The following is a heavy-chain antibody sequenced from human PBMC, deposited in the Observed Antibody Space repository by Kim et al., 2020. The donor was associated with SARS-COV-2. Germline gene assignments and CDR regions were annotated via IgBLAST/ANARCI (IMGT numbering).Heavy chain of an antibody. V-gene: IGHV3-30-3*01. Sequence: GGSLRLSCAASGFTFSNYAIHWVRQAPGKGLEWVAVISYDGANKYYADSVKGRFTISRDNSKNRLYLQLDSLRADDTAVYYCARDPVTAGAVNYFDSWGQGTLVTVSS. CDR1: GFTFSNYA. J-gene: IGHJ4*02. CDR2: ISYDGANK. D-gene: IGHD6-13*01. CDR3: ARDPVTAGAVNYFDS.